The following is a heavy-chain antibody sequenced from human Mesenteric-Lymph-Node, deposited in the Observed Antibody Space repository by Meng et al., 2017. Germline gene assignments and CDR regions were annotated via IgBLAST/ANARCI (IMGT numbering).Heavy chain of an antibody. CDR1: GGTFSSYA. D-gene: IGHD5-12*01. J-gene: IGHJ4*02. CDR3: ARATSTTTYYDYYPFDY. V-gene: IGHV1-2*06. CDR2: INPNSGGT. Sequence: QVERVQSGAEVKKPGSSVKVSCKASGGTFSSYAISWVRQAPGQGLEWMGRINPNSGGTNYAQKFQGRVTMTRDTSISTAYMELSRLRSDDTAVYYCARATSTTTYYDYYPFDYWGQGTLVTVSS.